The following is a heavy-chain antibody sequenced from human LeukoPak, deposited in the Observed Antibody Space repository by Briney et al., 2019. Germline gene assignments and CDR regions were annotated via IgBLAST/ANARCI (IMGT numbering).Heavy chain of an antibody. V-gene: IGHV6-1*01. Sequence: SQTLSLTCAISGDSVSSNSAAWNWIRQSPSRGLEWLGRTYYRSKWYNDYAVSVKSRITINPDTSKNQFSLQLNSVTHEDTDVYYCARGAGWALYYYYGMDVWGQGTTVTVSS. CDR3: ARGAGWALYYYYGMDV. J-gene: IGHJ6*02. D-gene: IGHD6-19*01. CDR2: TYYRSKWYN. CDR1: GDSVSSNSAA.